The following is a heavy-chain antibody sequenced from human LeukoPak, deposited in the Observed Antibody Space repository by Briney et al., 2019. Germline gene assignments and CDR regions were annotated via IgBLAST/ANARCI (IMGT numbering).Heavy chain of an antibody. CDR2: IKQDGSEK. CDR1: GFTFSSYW. D-gene: IGHD3-9*01. J-gene: IGHJ4*02. Sequence: EVSLGLSCAASGFTFSSYWMSWVRQAPGKGLEWVANIKQDGSEKYYVDSVKGRFTISRDNAKNSLYLQMNSLRAEDTAVYYCARKHYDILTYFDYWGQGTLVTVSS. V-gene: IGHV3-7*01. CDR3: ARKHYDILTYFDY.